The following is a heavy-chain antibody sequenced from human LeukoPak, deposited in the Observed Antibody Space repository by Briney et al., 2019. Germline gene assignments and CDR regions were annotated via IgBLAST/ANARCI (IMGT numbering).Heavy chain of an antibody. CDR2: ISTSSSHI. V-gene: IGHV3-21*01. D-gene: IGHD3-10*01. CDR1: GFAFSEYS. CDR3: ARQVSGYGSGSFYFDY. Sequence: PGGSLRLSCAASGFAFSEYSMNWVRQAPGKGLEWVSFISTSSSHIYYGDSVKGRFTISRDNARNSVSLQMNSLRAEDTAVYYCARQVSGYGSGSFYFDYWGQGMPVTVSS. J-gene: IGHJ4*02.